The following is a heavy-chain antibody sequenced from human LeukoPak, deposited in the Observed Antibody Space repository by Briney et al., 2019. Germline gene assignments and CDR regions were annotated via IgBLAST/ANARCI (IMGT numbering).Heavy chain of an antibody. D-gene: IGHD2-21*02. CDR1: GGSISSGGYY. Sequence: SETLSVTCTVSGGSISSGGYYWSWIRLHPGKGLEWIGYIYYSGSTYYNPSLKSRITISVDTSKNHFSLKLSSVTAADTAVYYCARTYMTSARFDPWGQGTLVTVSS. J-gene: IGHJ5*02. CDR2: IYYSGST. CDR3: ARTYMTSARFDP. V-gene: IGHV4-31*03.